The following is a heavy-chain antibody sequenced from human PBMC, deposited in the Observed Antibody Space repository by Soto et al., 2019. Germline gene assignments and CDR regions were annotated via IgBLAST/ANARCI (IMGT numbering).Heavy chain of an antibody. CDR1: GGSISKFY. Sequence: PSETLSLTCNVSGGSISKFYWAWIRKTAGNGLEWMGRVYATGTTDYNPSLRSRVAMSVDISKKTFSLRLRSVTGADSGVCYCVRDGSKSLRDWFDPWGQGILVTVSS. CDR3: VRDGSKSLRDWFDP. CDR2: VYATGTT. V-gene: IGHV4-4*07. J-gene: IGHJ5*02.